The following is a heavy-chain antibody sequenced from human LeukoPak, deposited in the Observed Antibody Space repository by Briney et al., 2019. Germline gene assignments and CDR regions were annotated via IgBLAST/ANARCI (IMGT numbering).Heavy chain of an antibody. V-gene: IGHV1-69*04. J-gene: IGHJ4*02. D-gene: IGHD6-19*01. Sequence: SVKVSCKASGCTFSSYAISWVRQAPGQGLEWMGRIIPILGIANYAQKFQGRVTITAEKSTSTAYMELSSLRSEDTAVYYCARDSGWYYWGQGTLVTVSS. CDR2: IIPILGIA. CDR1: GCTFSSYA. CDR3: ARDSGWYY.